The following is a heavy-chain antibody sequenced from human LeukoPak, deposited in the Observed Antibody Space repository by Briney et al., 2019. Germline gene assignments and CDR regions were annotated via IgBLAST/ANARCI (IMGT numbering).Heavy chain of an antibody. D-gene: IGHD6-6*01. J-gene: IGHJ4*02. CDR3: ARVAAARLWGDFDY. CDR2: ISSSSSYI. CDR1: GFTFSSYS. Sequence: PGGSLRLSCAASGFTFSSYSMNWVRQAPGKGLEWVSSISSSSSYIYYADSVKGRFTISRDNAKNSLYLQMSSLRAEDTAVYYCARVAAARLWGDFDYWGQGTLVTVSS. V-gene: IGHV3-21*01.